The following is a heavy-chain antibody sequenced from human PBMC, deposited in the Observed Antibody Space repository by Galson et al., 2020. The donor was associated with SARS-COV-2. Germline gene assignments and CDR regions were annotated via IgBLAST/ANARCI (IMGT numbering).Heavy chain of an antibody. V-gene: IGHV3-53*01. D-gene: IGHD4-4*01. CDR2: IYSGGST. Sequence: GGSLRLSCAASGFTVSSNYMSWVRQAPGKGLEWVSVIYSGGSTYYEDSVKGRFTISRDNSKNTLYLQMNSLRAEDTAVYYCARETVDYYYYYGMDVWGQGTTVTVSS. CDR1: GFTVSSNY. J-gene: IGHJ6*02. CDR3: ARETVDYYYYYGMDV.